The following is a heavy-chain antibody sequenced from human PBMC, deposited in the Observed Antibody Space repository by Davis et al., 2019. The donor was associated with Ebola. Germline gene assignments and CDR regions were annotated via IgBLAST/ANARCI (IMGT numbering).Heavy chain of an antibody. CDR2: ITPIFGTA. CDR1: GYTFTSYG. CDR3: AREGWRDTAMVTPFDY. D-gene: IGHD5-18*01. J-gene: IGHJ4*02. V-gene: IGHV1-69*13. Sequence: SVKVSCKASGYTFTSYGISWVRQAPGQGLEWMGGITPIFGTANYAQKFQGRVTITADESTSTAYMELSSLRSEDTAVYYCAREGWRDTAMVTPFDYWGQGTPVTVSS.